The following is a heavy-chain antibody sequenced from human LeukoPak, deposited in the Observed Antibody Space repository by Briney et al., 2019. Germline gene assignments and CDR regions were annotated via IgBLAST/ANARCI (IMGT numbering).Heavy chain of an antibody. CDR3: ARCPPYGSGSYLANPNYMDV. Sequence: SETLSLTCTVSGGSISSYYWSWIRQPAGEGLEWIGRIYTSGSTNYNPSLKSRVTMSVDTSKNQFSLKLSSVTAADTAVYYCARCPPYGSGSYLANPNYMDVWGKGTTVTVSS. CDR1: GGSISSYY. CDR2: IYTSGST. D-gene: IGHD3-10*01. J-gene: IGHJ6*03. V-gene: IGHV4-4*07.